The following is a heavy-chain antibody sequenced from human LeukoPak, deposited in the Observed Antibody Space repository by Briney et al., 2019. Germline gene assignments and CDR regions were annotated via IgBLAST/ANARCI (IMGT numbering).Heavy chain of an antibody. CDR3: TRHRCSGGSCYPMNWFDP. V-gene: IGHV4-34*01. J-gene: IGHJ5*02. Sequence: SETLSLTCAVYGGSFSGYYWSWIRQPPGKGLEWIGEINHSGSTNYNPSLKSRVTISVDTSKNQFSLKLSSVTAADTAVYYCTRHRCSGGSCYPMNWFDPWGQGTLVTVSS. D-gene: IGHD2-15*01. CDR2: INHSGST. CDR1: GGSFSGYY.